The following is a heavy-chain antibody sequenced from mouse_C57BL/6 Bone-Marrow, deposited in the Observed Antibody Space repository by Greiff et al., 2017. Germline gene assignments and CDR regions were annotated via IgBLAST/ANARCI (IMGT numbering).Heavy chain of an antibody. V-gene: IGHV14-4*01. CDR2: IDPENGDT. D-gene: IGHD1-1*01. J-gene: IGHJ3*01. Sequence: EVQLQQSGAELVRPGASVKLSCTASGFNIKDDYMHWVKQRPEQGLEWIGWIDPENGDTEYASKFQGKATITADTSSNTAYLQLSSLTSVDPAVYYCTTWYGSSYGGQGTLVTVSA. CDR3: TTWYGSSY. CDR1: GFNIKDDY.